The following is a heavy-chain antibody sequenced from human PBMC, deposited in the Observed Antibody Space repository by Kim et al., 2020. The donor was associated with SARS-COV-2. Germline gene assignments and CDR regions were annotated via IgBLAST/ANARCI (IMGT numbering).Heavy chain of an antibody. J-gene: IGHJ1*01. CDR3: ATVYYYDSSRYYYGDEYFQH. CDR2: ISGSGGST. Sequence: GGSLRLSCAASGFTFSSYAMSWVRQAPGKGLEWVSAISGSGGSTYYADSVKGRFTISRDNSKNTLYLQMNSLRAEDTDVYYCATVYYYDSSRYYYGDEYFQHWGQGTLVTVSS. V-gene: IGHV3-23*01. D-gene: IGHD3-22*01. CDR1: GFTFSSYA.